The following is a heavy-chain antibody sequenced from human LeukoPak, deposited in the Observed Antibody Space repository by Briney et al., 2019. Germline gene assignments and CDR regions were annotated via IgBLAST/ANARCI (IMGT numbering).Heavy chain of an antibody. D-gene: IGHD3-3*01. CDR1: GGSISSYY. J-gene: IGHJ5*02. CDR2: IYYSGST. CDR3: ARVRPLRFLEWLPTEQVFWFDP. V-gene: IGHV4-59*01. Sequence: SETLSLTCTVSGGSISSYYWSWIRQPPGKGLEWIGYIYYSGSTNYYPSLTSRVTISVDTSKNQFSLKLSSVTAADTAVYYCARVRPLRFLEWLPTEQVFWFDPWGQGTLVTVSS.